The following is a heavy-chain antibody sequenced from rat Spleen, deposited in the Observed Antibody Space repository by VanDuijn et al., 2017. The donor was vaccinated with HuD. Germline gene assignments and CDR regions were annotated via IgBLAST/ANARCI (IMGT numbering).Heavy chain of an antibody. J-gene: IGHJ2*01. CDR1: GSSITTNY. Sequence: EVRLQESGPGLVKPSQSLSLTCSVTGSSITTNYWGWIRKFPGSKMECIGHISYSGSTTYNPTLKSRFSITRDTSMNQFYLLFNSLTTEDTATYYCAGRTGQVYNNSFDYWGQGVIVTVSS. CDR2: ISYSGST. V-gene: IGHV3-1*01. D-gene: IGHD1-10*01. CDR3: AGRTGQVYNNSFDY.